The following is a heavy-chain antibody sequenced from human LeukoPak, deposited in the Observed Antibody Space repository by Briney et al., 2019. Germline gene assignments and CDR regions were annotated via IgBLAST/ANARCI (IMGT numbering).Heavy chain of an antibody. Sequence: ASVKVSCKTSGYTFSDYFLHWLRQAPGQGLEWMGWINPKSGGTSYAQIFQGRVTMTRDTPISTVYMELSWLKSDDTAVYYCAKDPPRYCSSTSCYRPNHDPYWGQGTLVTVSS. CDR3: AKDPPRYCSSTSCYRPNHDPY. J-gene: IGHJ4*02. CDR2: INPKSGGT. D-gene: IGHD2-2*01. CDR1: GYTFSDYF. V-gene: IGHV1-2*02.